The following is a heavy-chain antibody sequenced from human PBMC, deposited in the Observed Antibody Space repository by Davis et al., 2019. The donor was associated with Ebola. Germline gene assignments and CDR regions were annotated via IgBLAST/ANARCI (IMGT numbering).Heavy chain of an antibody. D-gene: IGHD5-12*01. Sequence: PGGSLRLSCAVYGGSFSDYYWSWIRQSPGKGLEWIGEINHSGKTKYNPSLESRVTISLDMSKNQFSLKMTSLTAADTAIYYCKRGRYVGGAAAWGHGTLVTVSS. CDR2: INHSGKT. V-gene: IGHV4-34*01. CDR1: GGSFSDYY. J-gene: IGHJ5*01. CDR3: KRGRYVGGAAA.